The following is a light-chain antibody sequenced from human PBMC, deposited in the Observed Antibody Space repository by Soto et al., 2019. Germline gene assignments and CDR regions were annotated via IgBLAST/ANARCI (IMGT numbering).Light chain of an antibody. CDR1: EDINTY. Sequence: DIQLTQSPSFLSASVGDRFTITCRASEDINTYLAWYQQKPGKAPKLLIFAASTLQNGVPSRFSGIGSGTEFTDTITILQPEDFATYYGQQRKSYPITFGQVTRLEIK. CDR3: QQRKSYPIT. V-gene: IGKV1-9*01. CDR2: AAS. J-gene: IGKJ5*01.